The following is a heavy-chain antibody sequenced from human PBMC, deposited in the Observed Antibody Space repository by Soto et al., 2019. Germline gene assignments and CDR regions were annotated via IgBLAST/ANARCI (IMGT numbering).Heavy chain of an antibody. V-gene: IGHV2-5*02. CDR2: SYWDDDK. D-gene: IGHD2-2*01. Sequence: QITLKESGPTLVKPTQTHTLTFTFSGFELSTSGVGVGWIRQPPGKVLEWLALSYWDDDKRYSPSLKSRLTITTDTTKNQVVLTRANMEPVDIASYYCAPRRPAHECEYWGQGTLVTVYS. CDR1: GFELSTSGVG. J-gene: IGHJ4*02. CDR3: APRRPAHECEY.